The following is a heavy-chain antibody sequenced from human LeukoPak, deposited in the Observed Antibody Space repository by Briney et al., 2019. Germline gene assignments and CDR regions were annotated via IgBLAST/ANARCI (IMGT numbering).Heavy chain of an antibody. CDR1: GGSISSYY. Sequence: PSETLSLTCTVSGGSISSYYWCWIRQPPGKGLEWIGYIYYSGSTNYNPSLKSRVTISVDTSKNQFSLKLSSVTAADTAVYYCARERRYCTNGVCYSRYWYFDLWGRGTLVTVSS. V-gene: IGHV4-59*01. CDR3: ARERRYCTNGVCYSRYWYFDL. J-gene: IGHJ2*01. CDR2: IYYSGST. D-gene: IGHD2-8*01.